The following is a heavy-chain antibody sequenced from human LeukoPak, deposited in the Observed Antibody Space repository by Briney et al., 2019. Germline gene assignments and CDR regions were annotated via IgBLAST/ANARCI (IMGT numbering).Heavy chain of an antibody. CDR3: TRGGDPYKVGNF. V-gene: IGHV4-39*01. Sequence: SETLSLTCTVSDDSISTNSYYWSWIRQPPGKGLECIGALHFSGTPYYSPSLNSRISISVDTSKKQFSLKLRSVTATDTAVYYCTRGGDPYKVGNFWGQGTLVTVSS. J-gene: IGHJ4*02. CDR2: LHFSGTP. CDR1: DDSISTNSYY. D-gene: IGHD2-21*01.